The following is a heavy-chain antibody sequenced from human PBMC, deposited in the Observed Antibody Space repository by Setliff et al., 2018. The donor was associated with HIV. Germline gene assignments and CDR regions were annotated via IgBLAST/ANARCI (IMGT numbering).Heavy chain of an antibody. V-gene: IGHV4-34*01. CDR1: GGSFSNYY. CDR3: ASFFVTTVTNQDY. D-gene: IGHD4-17*01. J-gene: IGHJ4*02. CDR2: LSPSGTT. Sequence: SETLSLTCTVYGGSFSNYYTNWIRQPPGKGLEWIGELSPSGTTRSNPSLQSRVTMSLDTSNNQFSLKLTSVTAADTAMYYCASFFVTTVTNQDYWGQGTPVTVSS.